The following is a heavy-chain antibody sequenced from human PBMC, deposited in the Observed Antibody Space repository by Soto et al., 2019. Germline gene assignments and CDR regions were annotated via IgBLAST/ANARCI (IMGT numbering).Heavy chain of an antibody. J-gene: IGHJ6*02. Sequence: QVQLVQSGAEVKKPGSSVKVSCKASGGTFSSYAISWVRQAPGQGLEWMGGIIPIFGTANYAQKFQGRVTINADESTSTAYMELSSLRSEDTAVYYCARGTIAAAGTRNYYYYGMDVWGQGTTVTVSS. CDR1: GGTFSSYA. CDR2: IIPIFGTA. CDR3: ARGTIAAAGTRNYYYYGMDV. V-gene: IGHV1-69*12. D-gene: IGHD6-13*01.